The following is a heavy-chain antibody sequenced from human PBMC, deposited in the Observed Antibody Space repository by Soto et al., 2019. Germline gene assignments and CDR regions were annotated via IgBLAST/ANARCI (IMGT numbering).Heavy chain of an antibody. Sequence: SETLSLTCTVSGGSISIYYWSWIRHPPGKGLEWIGYIYYSGSTNYNPSLKSRVTISVDTSKNQFSLKLSSVTAADTAVYYCAGSLGELSLPYYFDYWGQGTLVTVSS. CDR1: GGSISIYY. J-gene: IGHJ4*02. CDR3: AGSLGELSLPYYFDY. CDR2: IYYSGST. D-gene: IGHD3-16*02. V-gene: IGHV4-59*01.